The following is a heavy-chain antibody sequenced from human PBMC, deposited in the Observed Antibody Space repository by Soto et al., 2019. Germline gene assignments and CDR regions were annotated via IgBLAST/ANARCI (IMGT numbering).Heavy chain of an antibody. CDR1: GYTFTSYA. J-gene: IGHJ6*02. Sequence: QVQLVQSGAEVKKPGASVKVSCKASGYTFTSYAMHWVRQAPGQRLEWMGWINAGNGNTNYAQKLQGRVTMTTDTSTSTAYMELRSLRSDDTAVYYCAREGPGEERRGHYYYGMDVWGQGTTVTVSS. CDR3: AREGPGEERRGHYYYGMDV. D-gene: IGHD1-1*01. V-gene: IGHV1-3*01. CDR2: INAGNGNT.